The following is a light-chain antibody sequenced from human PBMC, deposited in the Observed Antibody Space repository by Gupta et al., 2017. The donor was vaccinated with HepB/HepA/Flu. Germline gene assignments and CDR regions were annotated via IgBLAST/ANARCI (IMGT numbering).Light chain of an antibody. CDR2: DAS. Sequence: EIVLTQSPGTLSLSPGERGTLSCRASQTVSNNYLAWYQQKPGQPPRLLIYDASSRATGTPDRVSGGGSGTDFTLTISRMEPEDFAVYYCQQSGFTFGPGTKVDIK. J-gene: IGKJ3*01. CDR1: QTVSNNY. V-gene: IGKV3-20*01. CDR3: QQSGFT.